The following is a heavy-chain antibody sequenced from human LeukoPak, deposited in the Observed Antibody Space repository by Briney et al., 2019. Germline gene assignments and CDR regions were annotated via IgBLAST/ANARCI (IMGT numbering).Heavy chain of an antibody. Sequence: SETLSLTCTVSGGSISSYYWSWIRQPPGKGLEWIGYIYYSGSTNHNPSLKSRVTISVDTSKNQFSLKLSSVTAADTAVYYCATTRREDGSGSFDYWGQGTLVTVSS. V-gene: IGHV4-59*08. CDR3: ATTRREDGSGSFDY. D-gene: IGHD3-10*01. CDR1: GGSISSYY. CDR2: IYYSGST. J-gene: IGHJ4*02.